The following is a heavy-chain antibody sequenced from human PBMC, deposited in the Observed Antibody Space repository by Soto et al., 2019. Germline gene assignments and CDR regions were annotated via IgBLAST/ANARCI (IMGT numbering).Heavy chain of an antibody. D-gene: IGHD4-17*01. CDR2: ISYDGSNK. V-gene: IGHV3-30*18. Sequence: GGSLRLSCAASGFTFSSYGMHWVRQAPGKGLEWVAVISYDGSNKYYADSVKGRFTISRDNSKNTLYLQMNSLRAEDTAVYYCAKGPFYGDYVELDFDYWGQGTLVTVSS. CDR1: GFTFSSYG. J-gene: IGHJ4*02. CDR3: AKGPFYGDYVELDFDY.